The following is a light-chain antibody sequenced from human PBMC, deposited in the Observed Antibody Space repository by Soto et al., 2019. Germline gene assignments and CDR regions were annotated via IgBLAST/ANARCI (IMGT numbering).Light chain of an antibody. CDR3: GTWDNSLSVV. J-gene: IGLJ2*01. Sequence: QSVLTRPPSVSAAPGQKVTISCSGGSSNIGDNYVSWYQQFPGTAPKLLIYDNDKRPSGIPDRFSGSKSGTSATLGITGLQTGDEADYYCGTWDNSLSVVFGGGTKVTVL. CDR1: SSNIGDNY. V-gene: IGLV1-51*01. CDR2: DND.